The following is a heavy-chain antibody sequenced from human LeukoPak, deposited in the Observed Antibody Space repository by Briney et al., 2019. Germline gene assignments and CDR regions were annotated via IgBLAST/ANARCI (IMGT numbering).Heavy chain of an antibody. CDR2: INHSGST. J-gene: IGHJ4*02. CDR3: ARQDCGGDCLIDY. D-gene: IGHD2-21*02. CDR1: GGSFSGHY. Sequence: PSETLSLTCAVYGGSFSGHYWSWIRQPPGKGLEWIGEINHSGSTNYNPSLKSRVTISVDTSKNQFSLKLSSVTAADTAVYYCARQDCGGDCLIDYWGQGTLVTVSS. V-gene: IGHV4-34*01.